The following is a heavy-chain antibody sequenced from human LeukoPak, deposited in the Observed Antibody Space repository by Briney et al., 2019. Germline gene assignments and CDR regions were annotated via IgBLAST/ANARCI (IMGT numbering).Heavy chain of an antibody. J-gene: IGHJ4*02. D-gene: IGHD3-9*01. CDR2: IKQDGSEK. Sequence: GGYLRLSCAASGFTFSSYWMSWVRQAPGKGLEWVANIKQDGSEKYYVDSVKGRFTISRDNAKNSLYLQMNSLRAEDTALYYCARGGYDILTGYSYWGQGTLVTVSS. CDR1: GFTFSSYW. CDR3: ARGGYDILTGYSY. V-gene: IGHV3-7*03.